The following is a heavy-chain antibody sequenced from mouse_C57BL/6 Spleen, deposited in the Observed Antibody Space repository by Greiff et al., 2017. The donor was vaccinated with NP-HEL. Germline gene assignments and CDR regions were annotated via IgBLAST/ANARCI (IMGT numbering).Heavy chain of an antibody. CDR1: GFTFSSYG. Sequence: EVQLVESGGDLVKPGGSLKLSCAASGFTFSSYGMSWVRQTPDKRLEWVATISSGGSYTYYPDSVNGRFTISRDNAKNTLYRQMSSLKSEDPAMYYCARHNGDYLDYWGQGTTLTVAS. V-gene: IGHV5-6*01. D-gene: IGHD1-1*01. CDR3: ARHNGDYLDY. J-gene: IGHJ2*01. CDR2: ISSGGSYT.